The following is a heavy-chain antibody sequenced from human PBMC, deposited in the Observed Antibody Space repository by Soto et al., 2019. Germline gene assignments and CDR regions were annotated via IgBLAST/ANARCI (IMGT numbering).Heavy chain of an antibody. V-gene: IGHV3-30*04. CDR1: GFTFSTYA. D-gene: IGHD1-26*01. CDR3: AKALVGEVGATDY. Sequence: GGSLRLSCAASGFTFSTYAMHWVRQAPGKGLEWVAVISYDGSNKHYADSVKGRFTISRDNSRNTLYLQMNSLGAEDAALYYCAKALVGEVGATDYWGQGTLVTVS. CDR2: ISYDGSNK. J-gene: IGHJ4*02.